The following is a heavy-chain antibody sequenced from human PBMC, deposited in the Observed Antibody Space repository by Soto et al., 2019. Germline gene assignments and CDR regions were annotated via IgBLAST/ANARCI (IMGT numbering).Heavy chain of an antibody. Sequence: GGSLRLSCAASVFTVSSYGMHWVRQAPGKGLEWVAVIWYDGINKYYADSVKGRFTISRDNSKNTLYLQMNSLRAEDTAVYYCARDYYYGSSGYGYWGQGTLVTVSS. D-gene: IGHD3-22*01. V-gene: IGHV3-33*01. CDR3: ARDYYYGSSGYGY. J-gene: IGHJ4*02. CDR1: VFTVSSYG. CDR2: IWYDGINK.